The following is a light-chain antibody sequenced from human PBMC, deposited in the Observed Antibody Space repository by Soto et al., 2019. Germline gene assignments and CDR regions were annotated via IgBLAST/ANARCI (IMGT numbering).Light chain of an antibody. CDR2: GAS. CDR1: QSVSSGS. J-gene: IGKJ2*01. V-gene: IGKV3D-7*01. Sequence: EIVMTQSPATLSLSPGERATLSCRVSQSVSSGSVSWYQRKPGQAPRLLIYGASTRATGIPARFSGSGSETDFTLTISSLQPEDFAVYYCQQDYNLPYTFGQGTKLEIK. CDR3: QQDYNLPYT.